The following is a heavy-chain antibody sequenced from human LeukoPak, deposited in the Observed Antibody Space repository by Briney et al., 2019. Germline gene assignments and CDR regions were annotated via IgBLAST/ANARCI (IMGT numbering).Heavy chain of an antibody. D-gene: IGHD3-22*01. Sequence: ASVKVSCKASGYTFTSYYMHWVRQAPGQGLEWMGIINPSGGSTNYAQKFQGRVTMTRDTSTNTVYMELSRLRSDDTAVYYCASSPYYYDSSGLQPDAFDIWGQGTMVTVSS. V-gene: IGHV1-46*01. CDR1: GYTFTSYY. CDR3: ASSPYYYDSSGLQPDAFDI. CDR2: INPSGGST. J-gene: IGHJ3*02.